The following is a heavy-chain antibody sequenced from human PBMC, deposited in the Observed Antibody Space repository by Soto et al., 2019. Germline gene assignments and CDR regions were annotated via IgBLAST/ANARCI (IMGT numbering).Heavy chain of an antibody. CDR2: INHSGST. J-gene: IGHJ6*02. Sequence: TSETLSLTCAVYGGSFSGYYWSWIRQPPGKGLEWIGEINHSGSTNYNPSLKSRVTISVDTSKNQFSLNLSSVTAADTAVYYCARVKVIVATYSYYYGMDVWGQGTTVTVSS. D-gene: IGHD5-12*01. CDR3: ARVKVIVATYSYYYGMDV. CDR1: GGSFSGYY. V-gene: IGHV4-34*01.